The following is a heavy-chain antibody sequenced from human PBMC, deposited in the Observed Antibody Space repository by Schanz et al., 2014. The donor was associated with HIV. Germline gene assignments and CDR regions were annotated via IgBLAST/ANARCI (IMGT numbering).Heavy chain of an antibody. D-gene: IGHD3-22*01. V-gene: IGHV1-8*01. CDR1: GYTFTSYD. CDR3: ARDPTLTNYHSSGYFPLDY. CDR2: MNPNSGNT. Sequence: QVQLVQSGAEVKKPGASVKVSCKASGYTFTSYDINWVRQATGQGLEWMGWMNPNSGNTGYAQKFQGRVTMTRNTSISTAYMELSSLRSDDTAVFYCARDPTLTNYHSSGYFPLDYWGQGTLVTVSS. J-gene: IGHJ4*02.